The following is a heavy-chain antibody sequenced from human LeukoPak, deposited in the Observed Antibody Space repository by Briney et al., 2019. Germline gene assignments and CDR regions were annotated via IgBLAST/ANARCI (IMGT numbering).Heavy chain of an antibody. Sequence: AGGSLRLSCAASGFTFSSYAMSWVRQAPGKGLEWVSAISGSGGSTYYADSVKGRFTISRDNAKNSLYLQMNSLRPEDTALYYCAKDSSSSWYRDFDYWGQGTLVTVSS. D-gene: IGHD6-13*01. CDR1: GFTFSSYA. CDR3: AKDSSSSWYRDFDY. CDR2: ISGSGGST. V-gene: IGHV3-23*01. J-gene: IGHJ4*02.